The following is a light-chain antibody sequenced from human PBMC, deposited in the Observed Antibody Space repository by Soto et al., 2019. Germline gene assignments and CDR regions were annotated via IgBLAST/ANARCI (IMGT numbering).Light chain of an antibody. CDR3: LQYDTVPRL. CDR1: QSISIW. CDR2: KAS. V-gene: IGKV1-5*03. J-gene: IGKJ4*01. Sequence: DIQMTQSPSTLSASVGDRVTITCRASQSISIWLSWYQQKPGKAPKFLIYKASDLESGVPSRFSGSGSGTEFTLTITSLQPEDAATYYCLQYDTVPRLFGGGTKVDIK.